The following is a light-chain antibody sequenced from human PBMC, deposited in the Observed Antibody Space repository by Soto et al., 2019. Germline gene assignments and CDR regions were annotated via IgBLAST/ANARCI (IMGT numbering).Light chain of an antibody. CDR2: DVS. CDR3: SSFTSSTSYV. CDR1: SSDVGGYNY. V-gene: IGLV2-14*03. J-gene: IGLJ1*01. Sequence: QSALTQPASVSGSPGQSITISCTGTSSDVGGYNYVSWYQQQHPGKAPTLMIYDVSNRPSGVSNRFSGSKAGNTAALTISGLQAEDEADYYCSSFTSSTSYVFGTGTKVTVL.